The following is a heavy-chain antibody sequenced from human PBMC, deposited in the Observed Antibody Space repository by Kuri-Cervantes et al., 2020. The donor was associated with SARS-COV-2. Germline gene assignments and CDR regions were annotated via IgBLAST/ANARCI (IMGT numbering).Heavy chain of an antibody. D-gene: IGHD1-1*01. J-gene: IGHJ6*03. CDR1: GLTLSDYA. CDR3: AKGLDRKRYYYYMDV. V-gene: IGHV3-23*01. CDR2: ISGSGGTT. Sequence: GESLKIPCEASGLTLSDYAMSWVRQAPGKGLQWVSGISGSGGTTYYSDSVRGRFTISRDNSKEMLYLDMNDVRGDDTAVYYCAKGLDRKRYYYYMDVWGKGTTVTVSS.